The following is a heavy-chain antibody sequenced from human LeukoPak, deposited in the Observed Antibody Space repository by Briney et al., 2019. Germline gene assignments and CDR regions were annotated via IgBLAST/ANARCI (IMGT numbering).Heavy chain of an antibody. D-gene: IGHD2/OR15-2a*01. Sequence: SETLSLTCTVSGGSISSGDYYWSWIRQPPGKGLEWIGYIYYSGSTYYNPSLKSRVTISVDTSKNQFSLKLSSVTAADTAVYYCARAKDLFLWSYYFDYWGQGTLVTVSS. V-gene: IGHV4-30-4*01. CDR3: ARAKDLFLWSYYFDY. CDR1: GGSISSGDYY. J-gene: IGHJ4*02. CDR2: IYYSGST.